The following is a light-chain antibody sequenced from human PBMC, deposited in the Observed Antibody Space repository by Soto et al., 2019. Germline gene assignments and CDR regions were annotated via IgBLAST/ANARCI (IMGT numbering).Light chain of an antibody. CDR1: NIGRKS. J-gene: IGLJ2*01. V-gene: IGLV3-21*02. CDR2: EDS. Sequence: SYELTQPPSLSVAPGQTAKITCGGANIGRKSVHWYQQEPGQAPVLVVYEDSARPSGIPQRFSGSNSGNTATLTISRVEVGDEADYFCQVWDSDRHVVFGGGTKLTVL. CDR3: QVWDSDRHVV.